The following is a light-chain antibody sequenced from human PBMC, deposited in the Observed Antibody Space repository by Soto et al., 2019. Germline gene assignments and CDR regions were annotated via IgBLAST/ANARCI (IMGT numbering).Light chain of an antibody. CDR2: GAS. V-gene: IGKV3-15*01. Sequence: IALTQSPGTLSLSPGDRATLSCRASQRVSARYLAWYHQKPGQAPRLVIYGASTRATGIPARFSGSGSGTEFTLTIRSIEPEDFAVYYCQQYHNWPTLTFCGGTKVDIK. J-gene: IGKJ4*01. CDR1: QRVSARY. CDR3: QQYHNWPTLT.